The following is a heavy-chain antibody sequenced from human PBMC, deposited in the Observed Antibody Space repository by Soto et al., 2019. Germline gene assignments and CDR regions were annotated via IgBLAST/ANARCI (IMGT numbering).Heavy chain of an antibody. Sequence: GASVKVSCKASGGTFSSYAISWVRQAPGQGLEWMGGIIPIFGTANYAQKFQGRVTITADESTSTAYMELSSLRSEDTAVYYCARGGDIVVVPAATLNWFDPWGQGTLVTVSS. CDR1: GGTFSSYA. D-gene: IGHD2-2*01. J-gene: IGHJ5*02. CDR3: ARGGDIVVVPAATLNWFDP. V-gene: IGHV1-69*13. CDR2: IIPIFGTA.